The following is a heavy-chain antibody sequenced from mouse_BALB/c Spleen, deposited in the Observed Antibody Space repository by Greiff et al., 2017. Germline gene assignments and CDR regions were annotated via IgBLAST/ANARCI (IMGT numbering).Heavy chain of an antibody. CDR1: GYSFTSGY. CDR3: ARGYGYDYAMDD. CDR2: ISYSGST. V-gene: IGHV3-8*02. D-gene: IGHD2-2*01. J-gene: IGHJ4*01. Sequence: EVKLMESGPSLVKPSQTLSLTCSVSGYSFTSGYLNWIRKFPGNKLEYMGYISYSGSTYYNPSLISRITITQDTSKTQYYLQLNTVTTEDTATYYCARGYGYDYAMDDWGQGTAVTVSS.